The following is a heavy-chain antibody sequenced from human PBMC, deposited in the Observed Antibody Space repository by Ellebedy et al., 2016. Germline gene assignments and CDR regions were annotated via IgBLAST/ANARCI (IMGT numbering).Heavy chain of an antibody. V-gene: IGHV3-48*01. CDR3: ARVSYYYDSSGYYMGHGIDY. CDR1: GFTFSSYS. D-gene: IGHD3-22*01. Sequence: GGSLRLSCAASGFTFSSYSMNWVRQAPGKGLEWVSYTSSSSSTIYYADSVKGRFTISRDNAKNPLYLQMNSLRAEDTAVYYCARVSYYYDSSGYYMGHGIDYWGQGTLVTVSS. CDR2: TSSSSSTI. J-gene: IGHJ4*02.